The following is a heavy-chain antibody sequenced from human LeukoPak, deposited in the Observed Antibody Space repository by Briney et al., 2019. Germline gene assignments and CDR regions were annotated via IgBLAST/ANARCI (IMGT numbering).Heavy chain of an antibody. CDR3: ARAPYGSGTRPLVYFDP. D-gene: IGHD3-10*01. V-gene: IGHV1-69*04. CDR1: LGTFRRYA. CDR2: IFPILGME. J-gene: IGHJ5*02. Sequence: GASVKVSCQACLGTFRRYAIRGVRQAPGQEGEWVGRIFPILGMEKKAQKFQGRVTITAAKSTRTAYMELRSMRSEDTAVYYCARAPYGSGTRPLVYFDPWGEGTLVTVSS.